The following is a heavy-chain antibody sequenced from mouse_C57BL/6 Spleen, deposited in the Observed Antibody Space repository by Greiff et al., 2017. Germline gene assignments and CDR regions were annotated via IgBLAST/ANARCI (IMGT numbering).Heavy chain of an antibody. V-gene: IGHV1-69*01. Sequence: QVQLQQPGAELVMPGASVKLSCKASGYTFTSYWMHWVKQRPGQGLEWIGEIDPSDSYTNYNQKFKGKSTLTVDKSSSTAYMRLSSLTSEDSAVYYCARPLRRGAMDYWGQGTSVTVSS. CDR1: GYTFTSYW. J-gene: IGHJ4*01. CDR3: ARPLRRGAMDY. D-gene: IGHD1-1*01. CDR2: IDPSDSYT.